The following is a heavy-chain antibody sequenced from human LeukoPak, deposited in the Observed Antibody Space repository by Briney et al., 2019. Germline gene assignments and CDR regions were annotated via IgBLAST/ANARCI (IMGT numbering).Heavy chain of an antibody. V-gene: IGHV4-39*07. CDR1: GGSISSSSYY. D-gene: IGHD5/OR15-5a*01. Sequence: SETLSLTCTVSGGSISSSSYYWAWIRQPPGKGLEWIASIYHSGKSYYNPSLESRVTISVDTSKNQISLKLRSVTAADTAVYYCASSLPEYYYYYMDVWGKGTTVTVSS. CDR2: IYHSGKS. CDR3: ASSLPEYYYYYMDV. J-gene: IGHJ6*03.